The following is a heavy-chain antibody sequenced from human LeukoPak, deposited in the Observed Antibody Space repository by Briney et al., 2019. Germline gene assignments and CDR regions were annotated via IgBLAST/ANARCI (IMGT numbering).Heavy chain of an antibody. CDR3: ARFRVTAVGSYYFDS. V-gene: IGHV4-34*01. CDR1: GGSFRGYY. Sequence: SETLSLTCAVSGGSFRGYYWSWIRQLPGKGLEWIGEINHSGSTNYNPSLKSRVTISVDTSKNQFSLKVTSVTAADTAVYFCARFRVTAVGSYYFDSWGQGTLVAVTS. D-gene: IGHD6-13*01. CDR2: INHSGST. J-gene: IGHJ4*02.